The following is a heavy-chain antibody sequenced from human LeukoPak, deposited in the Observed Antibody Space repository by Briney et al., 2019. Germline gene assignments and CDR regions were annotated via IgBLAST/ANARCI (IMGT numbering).Heavy chain of an antibody. V-gene: IGHV1-69*05. D-gene: IGHD6-25*01. CDR3: ARDGYWDRRSMDV. J-gene: IGHJ6*03. Sequence: SSVKVSCKASGGTFSSYASSWVRQAPGQGLEWMGGIIPIFGTANYTQKFQGRVTITTDESTSTAYMELSSLRSEDTAVYYCARDGYWDRRSMDVWGKGTTVTVSS. CDR1: GGTFSSYA. CDR2: IIPIFGTA.